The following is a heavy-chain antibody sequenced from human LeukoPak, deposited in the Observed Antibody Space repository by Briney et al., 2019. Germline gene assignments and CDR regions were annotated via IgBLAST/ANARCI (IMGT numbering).Heavy chain of an antibody. J-gene: IGHJ4*02. CDR1: GFPFSSYV. CDR3: ARDHDWAFDL. V-gene: IGHV3-48*02. D-gene: IGHD3-9*01. Sequence: GGSLRLSCAASGFPFSSYVMSWVRQAPGKGLEWIAYINHNAEMIFYPDFVKGRFTISRDNAKNSLYLQMNALRDEDTAIYYCARDHDWAFDLWGQGTLVTVSS. CDR2: INHNAEMI.